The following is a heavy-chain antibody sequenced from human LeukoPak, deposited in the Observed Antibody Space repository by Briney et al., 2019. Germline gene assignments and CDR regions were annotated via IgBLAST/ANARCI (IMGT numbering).Heavy chain of an antibody. D-gene: IGHD6-13*01. Sequence: GGSLRLSCAASGFTFSSYSMNWVRQAPGKGLEWVSYISSSSSTIYYADSVKGRFTISRDNAKNSLYLQMNSLRDEGTAVYYCARAGSSSWYPMYNWFDPWGQGTLVTVSS. CDR1: GFTFSSYS. J-gene: IGHJ5*02. CDR2: ISSSSSTI. V-gene: IGHV3-48*02. CDR3: ARAGSSSWYPMYNWFDP.